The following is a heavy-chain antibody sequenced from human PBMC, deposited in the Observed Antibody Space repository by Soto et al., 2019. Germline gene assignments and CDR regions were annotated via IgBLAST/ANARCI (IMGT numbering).Heavy chain of an antibody. D-gene: IGHD3-22*01. V-gene: IGHV3-7*03. Sequence: QRLSCAASGFTFSSYWMSWVRQAPGKGLEWVANIKQDGSEKYYVDSVKGRFTISRDNAKNSLYLQMNSLRAEDTAVYYCAREYYYDSSGYYVYDYWGQGTLVTVSS. CDR2: IKQDGSEK. CDR1: GFTFSSYW. J-gene: IGHJ4*02. CDR3: AREYYYDSSGYYVYDY.